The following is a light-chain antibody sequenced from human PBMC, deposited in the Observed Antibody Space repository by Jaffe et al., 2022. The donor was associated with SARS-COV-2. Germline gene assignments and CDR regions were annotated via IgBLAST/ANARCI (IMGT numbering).Light chain of an antibody. CDR3: TSYISDSAWV. V-gene: IGLV2-14*01. Sequence: SALTQPASVSGSPGQSITISCTGTSSDVGGYNYVSWYQQHPGKAPKLIIYEVSNRPSGVPDRFSGSKSGNTASLTISGLQAEDEADYHCTSYISDSAWVFGGGTKLTVL. CDR2: EVS. J-gene: IGLJ3*02. CDR1: SSDVGGYNY.